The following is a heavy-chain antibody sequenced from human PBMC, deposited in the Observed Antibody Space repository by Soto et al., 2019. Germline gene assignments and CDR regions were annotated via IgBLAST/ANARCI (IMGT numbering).Heavy chain of an antibody. V-gene: IGHV3-21*01. CDR1: GFPLVLNS. J-gene: IGHJ6*02. Sequence: EVQLVESGGGLVKPGGSLSLSFPASGFPLVLNSMNWSRRAPGKGRGWVSSISGSGIYIYYASSVKGRFTISRDNAKNSLYLQMNSLSAEDTAVYYCARDRGSAGDYYYYYGMDVWGQGTTVTVSS. CDR3: ARDRGSAGDYYYYYGMDV. D-gene: IGHD2-21*02. CDR2: ISGSGIYI.